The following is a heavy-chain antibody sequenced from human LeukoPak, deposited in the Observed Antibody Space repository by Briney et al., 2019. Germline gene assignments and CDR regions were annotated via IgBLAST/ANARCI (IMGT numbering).Heavy chain of an antibody. CDR1: GGSISSGSGY. D-gene: IGHD5-18*01. J-gene: IGHJ4*02. CDR3: ARGISSGPYYFDS. Sequence: SQTLSLTCTVSGGSISSGSGYWNWIRQPAGKGLEWIGRIYTSGSTNYNPSLKSRVTISVDTSKSQFSLKLSSVTAADTAVYYCARGISSGPYYFDSWGQGTLVTVPS. CDR2: IYTSGST. V-gene: IGHV4-61*02.